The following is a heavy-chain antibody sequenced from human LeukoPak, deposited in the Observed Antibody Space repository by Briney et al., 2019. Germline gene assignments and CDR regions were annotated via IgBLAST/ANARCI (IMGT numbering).Heavy chain of an antibody. V-gene: IGHV3-23*01. CDR3: AKGRIIMVRGVIDF. J-gene: IGHJ4*02. CDR2: ISGSGGTT. CDR1: GFTFSSYG. Sequence: GGSLRLSCTASGFTFSSYGMSWVRQAPGKGLEWVSSISGSGGTTYYADSVKGRFTISRDNSKNTLYLQMNSLRGEDTAVYSCAKGRIIMVRGVIDFWGQGTLVTVSS. D-gene: IGHD3-10*01.